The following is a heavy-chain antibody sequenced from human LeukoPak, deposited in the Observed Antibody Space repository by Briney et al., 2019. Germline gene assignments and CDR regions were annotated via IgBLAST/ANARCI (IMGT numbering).Heavy chain of an antibody. CDR2: INHSGST. CDR1: GGSVSGYY. CDR3: ARVWSDYGDPFDY. D-gene: IGHD4-17*01. V-gene: IGHV4-34*01. J-gene: IGHJ4*02. Sequence: SETLSLTCAVYGGSVSGYYWSWIRQPPGKGLEWIGEINHSGSTNYNPSLKSRVTISVDTSKNQFSLKLSSVTAADTAVYYCARVWSDYGDPFDYWGQGTLVTVSS.